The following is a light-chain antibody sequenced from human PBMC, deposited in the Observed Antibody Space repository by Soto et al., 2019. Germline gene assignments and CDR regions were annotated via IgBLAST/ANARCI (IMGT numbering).Light chain of an antibody. CDR2: DAS. CDR3: CSHAGSYVV. J-gene: IGLJ2*01. V-gene: IGLV2-11*01. Sequence: QSALTQPRSVSGSPGQSVTISCTGTSSDVGGYNYVSWYQQHPGKAPKLMIYDASKRPSGVPDRFSGSKSGNTASLTISGLQAEDEADYYCCSHAGSYVVFGGGTKLTVL. CDR1: SSDVGGYNY.